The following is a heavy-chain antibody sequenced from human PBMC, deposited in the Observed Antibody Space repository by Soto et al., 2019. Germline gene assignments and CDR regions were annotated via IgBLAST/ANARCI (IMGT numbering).Heavy chain of an antibody. J-gene: IGHJ5*02. V-gene: IGHV4-31*03. CDR1: GGSIRSGGYY. D-gene: IGHD6-13*01. Sequence: PSETLSLTCTVSGGSIRSGGYYWSWIRQHPGKGLEWIGYIYYSGSTYYNPSLKSRVTISVDTSKNQFSLKLSSVTAADTAVYYCARDRGYRGSSWYEARWFDPWGQGTLVTVSS. CDR2: IYYSGST. CDR3: ARDRGYRGSSWYEARWFDP.